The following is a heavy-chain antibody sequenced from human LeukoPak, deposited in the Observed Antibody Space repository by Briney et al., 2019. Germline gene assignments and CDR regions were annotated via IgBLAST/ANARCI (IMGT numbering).Heavy chain of an antibody. V-gene: IGHV3-7*01. CDR2: IKQDGSEK. J-gene: IGHJ6*03. Sequence: PGGSLRLSCAASGFTFSSYWMNWVRQAPGKGLEWVANIKQDGSEKYYVDPVKGRFTISRDNAKNSLYLQMNSLRAEDTAVYYCARLSAYYYGSYFYYYMDVWGKGTTVTVSS. CDR1: GFTFSSYW. CDR3: ARLSAYYYGSYFYYYMDV. D-gene: IGHD3-10*01.